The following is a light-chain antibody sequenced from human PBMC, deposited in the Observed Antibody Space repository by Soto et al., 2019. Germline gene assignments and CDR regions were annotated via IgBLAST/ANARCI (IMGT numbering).Light chain of an antibody. CDR3: QRYGTSGT. CDR2: GAS. V-gene: IGKV3-20*01. Sequence: EIVLTQSPGTLSLSPGERATLSCRTSQSVDNNYLAWYQQKPGQAPRLLIYGASSRATGIPDRFRGSGSGTDFTLIISRLEPEDFAVYYCQRYGTSGTFGQGTKVDIK. J-gene: IGKJ1*01. CDR1: QSVDNNY.